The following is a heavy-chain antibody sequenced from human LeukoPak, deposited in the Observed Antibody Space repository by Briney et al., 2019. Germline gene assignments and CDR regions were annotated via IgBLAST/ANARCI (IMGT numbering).Heavy chain of an antibody. CDR2: INAGNGNT. CDR1: GYTFTSYA. CDR3: ARDLRLSSGLHY. J-gene: IGHJ4*02. V-gene: IGHV1-3*01. Sequence: ASVKVSCKASGYTFTSYAMHWVRQAPGQRLEWMGWINAGNGNTKYSQKFQGRVTITRDTSASTAYMELSSLRSEDTAVYYCARDLRLSSGLHYWGQGTLVTVSS. D-gene: IGHD6-19*01.